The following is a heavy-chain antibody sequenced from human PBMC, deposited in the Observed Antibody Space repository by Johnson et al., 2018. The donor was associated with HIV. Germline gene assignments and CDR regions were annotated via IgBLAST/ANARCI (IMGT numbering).Heavy chain of an antibody. D-gene: IGHD3-16*01. Sequence: VQLVESRGVLVQPGGSLRLSCAASGFTVSSNEMSWVRQAPGKGLEWVSSISGGSTYYADSRKGRFTISRDNSKNTLYLQMNSLRAEDTAVYYCARGDREIWFGGDNVRGLLGLRWAMWG. CDR1: GFTVSSNE. CDR3: ARGDREIWFGGDNVRGLLGLRWAM. V-gene: IGHV3-38-3*01. CDR2: ISGGST. J-gene: IGHJ1*01.